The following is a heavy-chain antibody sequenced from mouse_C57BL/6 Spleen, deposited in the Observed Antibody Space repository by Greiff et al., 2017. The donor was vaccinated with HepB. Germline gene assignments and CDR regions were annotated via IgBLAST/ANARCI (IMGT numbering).Heavy chain of an antibody. J-gene: IGHJ3*01. D-gene: IGHD2-4*01. CDR1: GFTFSSYG. CDR3: VSTMITAPSFAY. Sequence: EVQGVESGGDLVKPGGSLKLSCAASGFTFSSYGMSWVRQTPDKRLEWVATISSGGSYTYYPDSVKGRFTISRDNAKNTLYLQMSSLKSEDTAMYYCVSTMITAPSFAYWGQGTLVTVSA. V-gene: IGHV5-6*01. CDR2: ISSGGSYT.